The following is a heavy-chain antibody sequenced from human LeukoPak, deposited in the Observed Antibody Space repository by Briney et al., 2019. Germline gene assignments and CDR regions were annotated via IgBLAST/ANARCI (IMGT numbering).Heavy chain of an antibody. V-gene: IGHV1-2*02. CDR2: INPKSGGT. J-gene: IGHJ4*02. D-gene: IGHD7-27*01. CDR3: ASAGAVNWGSATYYSDY. CDR1: GYTFIDYY. Sequence: ASVKVSCKASGYTFIDYYMHWVRQAPGQGLEWMGWINPKSGGTNYAQKFQGRVTMTWDTSINTAYMELSRLRSDDTAVYYCASAGAVNWGSATYYSDYWGQGTLVTVSS.